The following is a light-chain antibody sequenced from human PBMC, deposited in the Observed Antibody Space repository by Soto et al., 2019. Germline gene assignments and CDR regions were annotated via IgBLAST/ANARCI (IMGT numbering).Light chain of an antibody. CDR1: QSIGIW. Sequence: DIQMTQSPSTVSSSVGDTVTITCRASQSIGIWLAWYQQKPGRAPKLLIYDASSLQRGVPSRFRGSGSGTEFTLTISSLQPEDFATYYCQQYEISPGPFGQGTKVDIK. J-gene: IGKJ1*01. CDR2: DAS. V-gene: IGKV1-5*01. CDR3: QQYEISPGP.